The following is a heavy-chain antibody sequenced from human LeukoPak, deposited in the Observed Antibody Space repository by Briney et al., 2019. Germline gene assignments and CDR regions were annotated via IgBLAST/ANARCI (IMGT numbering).Heavy chain of an antibody. CDR2: ISGSGGAT. J-gene: IGHJ6*02. D-gene: IGHD6-13*01. CDR1: GFTFDNYA. V-gene: IGHV3-23*01. CDR3: AKAPAAATKYYYGMDV. Sequence: GGSLRLSCAASGFTFDNYAMSWVRQAPGKGLEWVSAISGSGGATYYADSVKGRFTISRDNSNNTLFLHMNSLRVEDTAVYYCAKAPAAATKYYYGMDVWGQGTTVTVSS.